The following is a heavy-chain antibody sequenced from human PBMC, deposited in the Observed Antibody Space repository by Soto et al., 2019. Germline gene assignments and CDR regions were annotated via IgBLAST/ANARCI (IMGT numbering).Heavy chain of an antibody. Sequence: ASVKVSCKASGYTFTSYGISWVRQAPGQGLEWMGWISAYNGNTNYAQKLQGRVTMTTDTSTSTVYMELSSLRSEDTAVYYCARELDYYDSSGYYHGRYYYYGMDVWGQGTTVTVSS. CDR3: ARELDYYDSSGYYHGRYYYYGMDV. J-gene: IGHJ6*02. CDR1: GYTFTSYG. CDR2: ISAYNGNT. D-gene: IGHD3-22*01. V-gene: IGHV1-18*01.